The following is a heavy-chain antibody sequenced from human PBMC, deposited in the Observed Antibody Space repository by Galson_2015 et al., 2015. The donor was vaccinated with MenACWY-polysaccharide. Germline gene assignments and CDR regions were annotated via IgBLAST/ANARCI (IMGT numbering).Heavy chain of an antibody. CDR2: IKSDGSST. J-gene: IGHJ4*02. V-gene: IGHV3-74*01. CDR3: ARGYSAYD. CDR1: GFTFSTYW. Sequence: ALRLSCAACGFTFSTYWMHWVRHAPGMGLVWVSRIKSDGSSTNYADSVKRRFTISIDNAKNTRHLHRNSLRAEDTALYYSARGYSAYDWGQGTLVTVSA. D-gene: IGHD5-12*01.